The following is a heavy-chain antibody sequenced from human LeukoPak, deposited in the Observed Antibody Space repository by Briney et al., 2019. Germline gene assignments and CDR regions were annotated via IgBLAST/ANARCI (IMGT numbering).Heavy chain of an antibody. CDR2: VSFDGRNK. Sequence: GGSLRLSCAVSGFTFSTYAMHWVRQAPGKGLEWVAVVSFDGRNKYYADSVKGRFTISRDNSKNTLYVQMNSLRAEDTALYYCARDLFSGYDPRTFDLWGQGTLVTVSS. D-gene: IGHD5-12*01. V-gene: IGHV3-30*04. CDR1: GFTFSTYA. CDR3: ARDLFSGYDPRTFDL. J-gene: IGHJ4*02.